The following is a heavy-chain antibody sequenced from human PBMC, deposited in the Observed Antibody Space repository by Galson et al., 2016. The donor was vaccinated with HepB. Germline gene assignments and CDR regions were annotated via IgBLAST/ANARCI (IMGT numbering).Heavy chain of an antibody. V-gene: IGHV3-23*01. CDR2: ISKSGDYT. CDR3: AKRPYSYGWHYGMDV. Sequence: SLRLSCAASGFIFSEYAMSWVRQAPGKGLEWVSAISKSGDYTYYADSVKGRFTISRDNSKNTLSLQMNSLRAEDTALYYCAKRPYSYGWHYGMDVWGQGTTVTVSS. CDR1: GFIFSEYA. D-gene: IGHD5-18*01. J-gene: IGHJ6*02.